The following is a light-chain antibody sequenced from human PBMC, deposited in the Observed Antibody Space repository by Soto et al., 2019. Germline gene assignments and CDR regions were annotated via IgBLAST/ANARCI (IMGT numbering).Light chain of an antibody. Sequence: QSALTQPPSASGSPGQSVTISCTGTSSDVGTCNYVSWYQQHPGKAPKLMIYEVTKRPSGVPDRFSGSRSGNTASLTVSGLQGEDEADYYCSSYAGSNNYVFGTGTKVTVL. V-gene: IGLV2-8*01. J-gene: IGLJ1*01. CDR2: EVT. CDR1: SSDVGTCNY. CDR3: SSYAGSNNYV.